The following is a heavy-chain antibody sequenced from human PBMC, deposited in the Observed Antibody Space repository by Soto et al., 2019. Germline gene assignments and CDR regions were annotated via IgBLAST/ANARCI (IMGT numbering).Heavy chain of an antibody. Sequence: SETLSLTCTVSGCSSSSYYWSWIRQPPGKGLEWIAYIYNGRNTNYNPSLKSRVTISVDTSKNQFALKLSSVTAADTAVYYCARDPCFTSSCYFEHWGQGTLVTVS. J-gene: IGHJ4*02. CDR3: ARDPCFTSSCYFEH. CDR2: IYNGRNT. D-gene: IGHD2-2*01. V-gene: IGHV4-59*01. CDR1: GCSSSSYY.